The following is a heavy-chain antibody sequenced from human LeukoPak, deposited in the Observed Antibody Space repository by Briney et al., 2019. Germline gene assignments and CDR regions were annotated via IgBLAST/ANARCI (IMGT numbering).Heavy chain of an antibody. CDR2: IHSGGTT. CDR3: ARDCSSSCSPYYGMDV. Sequence: GGSLRLSCAASGFTVSSNYMSWVRQAPGKGLEWVSIIHSGGTTNYVDSVKGRFTISRDNSRNTLYLRMNSLRAEDTAVYYCARDCSSSCSPYYGMDVWGQGTTVTVSS. V-gene: IGHV3-53*01. D-gene: IGHD2-2*01. J-gene: IGHJ6*02. CDR1: GFTVSSNY.